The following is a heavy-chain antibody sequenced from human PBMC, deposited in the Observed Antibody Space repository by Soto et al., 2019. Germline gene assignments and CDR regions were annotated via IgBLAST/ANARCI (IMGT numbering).Heavy chain of an antibody. Sequence: PGGSLRLSRTASGFAFSSYAMHWVRQAPGKGLEWVAIIWYDGSNDYYADSVKGRFTVSRDNSKNTLYLQMNSLRAEDTAVYYCAKEGVGGYLSDWGQGTLVTVSS. CDR2: IWYDGSND. V-gene: IGHV3-33*06. CDR3: AKEGVGGYLSD. CDR1: GFAFSSYA. J-gene: IGHJ4*02. D-gene: IGHD3-10*01.